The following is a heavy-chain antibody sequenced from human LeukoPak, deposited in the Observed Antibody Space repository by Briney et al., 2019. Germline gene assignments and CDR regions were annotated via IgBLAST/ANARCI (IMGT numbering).Heavy chain of an antibody. J-gene: IGHJ4*02. CDR3: ARDLRGYYFDY. CDR2: IYYSGST. CDR1: GGSISSYY. D-gene: IGHD5/OR15-5a*01. V-gene: IGHV4-59*01. Sequence: SETLSLTCTVSGGSISSYYWSWIRQPPGKGLEWIGYIYYSGSTNDNPSLKSRVTISVDTSKNQFSLKLSSVTAADTAVYYCARDLRGYYFDYWGQGTLVTVSS.